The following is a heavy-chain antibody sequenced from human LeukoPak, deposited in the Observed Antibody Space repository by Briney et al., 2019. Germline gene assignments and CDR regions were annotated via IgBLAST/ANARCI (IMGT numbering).Heavy chain of an antibody. CDR1: GYTFTSYD. CDR2: VSGYNGNT. CDR3: ARGDWFDP. Sequence: ASVKVSCKASGYTFTSYDINWVRQAPGQGLEWMGWVSGYNGNTNYAQKFEGRVAMTTDTSSSTAYMELRSLRSDDMAIYYCARGDWFDPWGQGTLVTVSS. J-gene: IGHJ5*02. V-gene: IGHV1-18*03. D-gene: IGHD2-21*01.